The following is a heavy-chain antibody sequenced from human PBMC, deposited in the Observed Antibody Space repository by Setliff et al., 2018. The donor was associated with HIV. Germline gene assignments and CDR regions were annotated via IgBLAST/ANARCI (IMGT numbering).Heavy chain of an antibody. V-gene: IGHV4-39*01. CDR1: GGSVSTSSYS. J-gene: IGHJ3*02. CDR2: IYHTGKT. D-gene: IGHD2-15*01. Sequence: SETLSLTCTVSGGSVSTSSYSWGWIRQPPEKGLGWIGTIYHTGKTYYNSSLNSRVTIAVDTSKDQFSLNLSTVTAADTAVYYCGRVAGYCAPSRCYGYNAFDIWGPGTMVT. CDR3: GRVAGYCAPSRCYGYNAFDI.